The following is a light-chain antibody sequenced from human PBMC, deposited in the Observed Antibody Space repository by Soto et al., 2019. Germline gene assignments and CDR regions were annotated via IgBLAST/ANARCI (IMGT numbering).Light chain of an antibody. CDR1: QSVSNY. V-gene: IGKV3-20*01. CDR3: QQYGGSPQT. CDR2: GAS. J-gene: IGKJ1*01. Sequence: EIVLTQSPGTLSLSPGERATLYCRARQSVSNYLAWYQQKPGQAPRLLIYGASSRATGIPDRFSGSGSGTDFTLTISRQEPEDFAVYYCQQYGGSPQTFGQGTKVEIK.